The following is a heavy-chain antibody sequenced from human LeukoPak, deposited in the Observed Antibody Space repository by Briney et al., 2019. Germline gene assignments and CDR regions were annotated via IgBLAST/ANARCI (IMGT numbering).Heavy chain of an antibody. CDR1: GFTFSRYW. CDR2: IKQDGGEK. Sequence: GGSLRLSCAASGFTFSRYWMSWVRQAPGKGLEWVANIKQDGGEKYYVDSVKGRFTISRDNALNSLYLQMNSLRAEDTAVYYCARDRSVADTYYYGMDVWGQGTTVTVSS. V-gene: IGHV3-7*01. D-gene: IGHD6-19*01. CDR3: ARDRSVADTYYYGMDV. J-gene: IGHJ6*02.